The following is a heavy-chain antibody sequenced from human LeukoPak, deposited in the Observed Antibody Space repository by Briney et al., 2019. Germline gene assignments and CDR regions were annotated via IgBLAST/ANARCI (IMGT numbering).Heavy chain of an antibody. D-gene: IGHD1-26*01. CDR1: GFTFDDYA. CDR2: ISWNSGSI. Sequence: GGSLRLSCAAFGFTFDDYAMHWVRQAPGKGLEWVSGISWNSGSIGYADSVKGRFTISRDNSKNTLHLQMNSLRAEDTAVYYCARSGSGSSHYWGQGTLVTVSS. V-gene: IGHV3-9*01. J-gene: IGHJ4*02. CDR3: ARSGSGSSHY.